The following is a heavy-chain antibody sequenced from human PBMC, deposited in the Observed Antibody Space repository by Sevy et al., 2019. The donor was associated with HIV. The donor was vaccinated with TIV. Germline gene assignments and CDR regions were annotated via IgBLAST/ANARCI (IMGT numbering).Heavy chain of an antibody. J-gene: IGHJ1*01. CDR3: ARGPDIVVVPAASSDLAGTGYFQH. V-gene: IGHV1-69*13. Sequence: ASVKVSCKASGGTFSSYAISWVRQAPGQGLEWMGGIIPIFGTANYAQKFQGRVTITADESTSTAYMELSSLRSEDTAVYYCARGPDIVVVPAASSDLAGTGYFQHWGQSTLVTVSS. CDR1: GGTFSSYA. CDR2: IIPIFGTA. D-gene: IGHD2-2*01.